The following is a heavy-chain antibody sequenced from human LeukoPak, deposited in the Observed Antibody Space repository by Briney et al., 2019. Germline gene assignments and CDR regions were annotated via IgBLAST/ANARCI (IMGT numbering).Heavy chain of an antibody. D-gene: IGHD5-12*01. J-gene: IGHJ6*02. CDR2: MNPNSGNT. Sequence: ASVKVSCKASGYTSTSYDINWVRQATGQGLEWMGWMNPNSGNTGYAQKFQGRVTMTRNTSISTAYMELSSLRSEDTAVYYCARGNSGYESDYGMDVWGQGTTVTVSS. CDR1: GYTSTSYD. CDR3: ARGNSGYESDYGMDV. V-gene: IGHV1-8*01.